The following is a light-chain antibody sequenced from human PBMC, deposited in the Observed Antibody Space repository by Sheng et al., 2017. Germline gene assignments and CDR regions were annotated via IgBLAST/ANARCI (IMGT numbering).Light chain of an antibody. CDR3: HQYDNVPLT. CDR2: DAS. J-gene: IGKJ4*01. Sequence: DIQLTQSPSSRSASVGDRVTISCQSSQDITKSLNWYQHKPGKAPKLLIYDASDLQAGVPSRFSGFGSGTNFTFTIGSLQPEDLATYYCHQYDNVPLTFGGGPXWTSN. V-gene: IGKV1-33*01. CDR1: QDITKS.